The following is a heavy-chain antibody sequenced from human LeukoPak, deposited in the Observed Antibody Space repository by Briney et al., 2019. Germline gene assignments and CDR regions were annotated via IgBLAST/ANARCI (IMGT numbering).Heavy chain of an antibody. Sequence: SETLSLTCTASGGSINSYYWSWIRQPPGKGLEWIGYINDSGSTNYNPSLKSRVTISVDTSKNQFSLKLSSVTAADTAVYFCARDTYGSGLFDYWGQGTLVTVSS. CDR2: INDSGST. J-gene: IGHJ4*02. CDR1: GGSINSYY. V-gene: IGHV4-59*01. D-gene: IGHD3-10*01. CDR3: ARDTYGSGLFDY.